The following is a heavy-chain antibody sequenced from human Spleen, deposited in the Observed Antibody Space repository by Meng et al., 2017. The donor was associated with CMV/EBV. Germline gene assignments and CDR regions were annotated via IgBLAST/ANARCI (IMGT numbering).Heavy chain of an antibody. CDR1: GFTVNTNY. V-gene: IGHV3-53*01. D-gene: IGHD1-26*01. J-gene: IGHJ4*02. Sequence: GESLKISCAASGFTVNTNYMSWVRQAPGKGLEWVSVIYAGGSTYFADSVRGRFIVSRDDSKNTVYLQMNKLRTDDTAVYFCARGDSGSSEPLDQWGQGTLVTVSS. CDR2: IYAGGST. CDR3: ARGDSGSSEPLDQ.